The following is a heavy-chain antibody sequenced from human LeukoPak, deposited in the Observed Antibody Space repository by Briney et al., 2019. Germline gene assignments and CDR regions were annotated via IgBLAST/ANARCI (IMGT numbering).Heavy chain of an antibody. CDR3: ARDKSYYYDSSGYFPAFDY. CDR1: GYTFTSYG. V-gene: IGHV1-46*01. Sequence: ASVKVSCKASGYTFTSYGISWVRQAPGQGLEWMGIINPTGGSTTYAQKFQGRITMTRDTSTSTVYMELSSLRSEDTAVYYCARDKSYYYDSSGYFPAFDYWGQGTLVIASS. CDR2: INPTGGST. D-gene: IGHD3-22*01. J-gene: IGHJ4*02.